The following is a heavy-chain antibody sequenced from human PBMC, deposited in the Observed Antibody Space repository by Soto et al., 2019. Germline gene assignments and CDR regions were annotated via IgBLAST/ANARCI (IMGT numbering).Heavy chain of an antibody. CDR1: GFSFSNYN. J-gene: IGHJ5*02. CDR3: ARDTSHGVNIGGIDA. D-gene: IGHD3-16*01. Sequence: GGSLRLSCAASGFSFSNYNMNWVRQAPGKGLEWVAHITYDRTKQYEDFVHGRFIISKDKANISLYLEMTELRDDYTGVYYWARDTSHGVNIGGIDAWGQGTPVTVSS. CDR2: ITYDRTK. V-gene: IGHV3-48*02.